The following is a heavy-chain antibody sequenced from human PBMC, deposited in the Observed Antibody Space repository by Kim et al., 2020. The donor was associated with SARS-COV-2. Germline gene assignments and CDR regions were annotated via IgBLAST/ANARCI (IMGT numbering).Heavy chain of an antibody. CDR2: VHAGDSDA. J-gene: IGHJ4*02. Sequence: GESLKISCQGSGYNFARYWIAWARQVPGKGLEWMGMVHAGDSDARYSPSFQGQVTISVDKSINTHYLQWNSLKASDTALYYCAKKGGEFFDYWGQGTLLTVSS. CDR1: GYNFARYW. V-gene: IGHV5-51*01. D-gene: IGHD3-16*01. CDR3: AKKGGEFFDY.